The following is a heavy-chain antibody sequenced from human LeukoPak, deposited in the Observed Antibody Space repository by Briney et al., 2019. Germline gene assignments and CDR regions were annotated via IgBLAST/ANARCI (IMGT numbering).Heavy chain of an antibody. V-gene: IGHV1-46*01. D-gene: IGHD3-22*01. CDR3: ARGIVVAGFDY. Sequence: GASVKVSCKASGYTFTGYYMHWVRQAPGQGLEWMGIINPSGGSTSYAQKFQSRVTMTRDTSTSTVYMELSSLRSEDTAVYYCARGIVVAGFDYWGQGTLVTVSS. CDR2: INPSGGST. J-gene: IGHJ4*02. CDR1: GYTFTGYY.